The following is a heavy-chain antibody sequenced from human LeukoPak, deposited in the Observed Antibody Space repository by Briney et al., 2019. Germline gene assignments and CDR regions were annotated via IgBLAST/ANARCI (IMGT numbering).Heavy chain of an antibody. Sequence: GGTLRLSCAASGFTFSSYGMPWVRQATGNGLEWVAVIWYDGSNKYYADSVKGRFTISRDNSKNTLYLQMNSLRAEDTAVYYCAREAFMITFGGVIKDNWFDPWGQGTLVTVSS. CDR3: AREAFMITFGGVIKDNWFDP. D-gene: IGHD3-16*01. J-gene: IGHJ5*02. CDR2: IWYDGSNK. CDR1: GFTFSSYG. V-gene: IGHV3-33*01.